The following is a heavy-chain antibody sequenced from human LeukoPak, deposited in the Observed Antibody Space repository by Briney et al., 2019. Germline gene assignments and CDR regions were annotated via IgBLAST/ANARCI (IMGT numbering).Heavy chain of an antibody. V-gene: IGHV3-74*01. CDR1: GFSFCNYW. Sequence: PGGSLRLSCAAYGFSFCNYWMHWVRQAPGKGLLWVSRINSDGISTTYADSVKGRFTISRDNAKNTLYLQMNSLRADDTAVYYCAREYCSSKSCPTFDYWGQGTRVTVSS. D-gene: IGHD2-2*01. CDR3: AREYCSSKSCPTFDY. J-gene: IGHJ4*02. CDR2: INSDGIST.